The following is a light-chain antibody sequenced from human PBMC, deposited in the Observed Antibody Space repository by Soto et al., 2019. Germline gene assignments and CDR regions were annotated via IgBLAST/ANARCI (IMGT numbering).Light chain of an antibody. Sequence: QSALTQPASVSGSPGQSIAISCTGNSSDVGGYNYVSWYQQHPGKAPKLMIYEVSTGPSGVSKHISGYKSGNTASQTISGLQAEDEADYYCSSYTSSSIDYVFGTGTKLTVL. V-gene: IGLV2-14*01. J-gene: IGLJ1*01. CDR3: SSYTSSSIDYV. CDR2: EVS. CDR1: SSDVGGYNY.